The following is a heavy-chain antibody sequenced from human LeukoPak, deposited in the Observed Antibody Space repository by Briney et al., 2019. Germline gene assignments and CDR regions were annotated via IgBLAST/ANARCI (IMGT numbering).Heavy chain of an antibody. D-gene: IGHD1-26*01. Sequence: SVKVSCKASGYTFTSYGISWVRQAPGQGLEWMGGIIPIFGTANYAQKFQGRVTITADESTSTAYMELSSLRSEDTAVYYCASSYSGDHYYYGMDVWGQGTTVTVSS. CDR3: ASSYSGDHYYYGMDV. CDR1: GYTFTSYG. J-gene: IGHJ6*02. CDR2: IIPIFGTA. V-gene: IGHV1-69*13.